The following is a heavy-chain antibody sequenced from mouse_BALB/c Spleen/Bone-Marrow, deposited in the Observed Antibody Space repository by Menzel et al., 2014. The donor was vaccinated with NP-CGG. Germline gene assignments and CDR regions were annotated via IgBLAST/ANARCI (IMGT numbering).Heavy chain of an antibody. D-gene: IGHD3-1*01. CDR1: GFTFSSYT. V-gene: IGHV5-9*03. Sequence: DVQLQESGGGLVKPGGSLKLSCAASGFTFSSYTMSWVRQTPEKRLEWVATISSGGGNTYYPDSVKGRFTISRDNAKNNLYLQMSSLRSEDTALYYCARYGSGTFAYWGQGTLVTVSA. J-gene: IGHJ3*01. CDR3: ARYGSGTFAY. CDR2: ISSGGGNT.